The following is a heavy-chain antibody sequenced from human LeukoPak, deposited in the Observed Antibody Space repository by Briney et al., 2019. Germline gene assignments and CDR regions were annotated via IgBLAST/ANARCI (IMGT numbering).Heavy chain of an antibody. J-gene: IGHJ4*02. CDR3: ARGTSVAWYGLY. CDR1: GFTVSSNY. V-gene: IGHV3-66*01. CDR2: IYSGGST. Sequence: PGGSLRLSCAASGFTVSSNYMTWVRQAPGKGLEWVSVIYSGGSTYYADSVKDRFIISRDNFKNTLNLQMNSLRAEDAAVYYCARGTSVAWYGLYWGQGTLVTVSS. D-gene: IGHD6-13*01.